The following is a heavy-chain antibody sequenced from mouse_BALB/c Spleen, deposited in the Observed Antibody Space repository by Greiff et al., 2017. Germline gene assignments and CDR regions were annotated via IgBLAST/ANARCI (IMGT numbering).Heavy chain of an antibody. CDR1: GFSLTSYG. CDR2: IWAGGST. J-gene: IGHJ4*01. CDR3: ARQPTVYAMDY. D-gene: IGHD5-1*01. Sequence: VKVVESGPGLVAPSQSLSITCTVSGFSLTSYGVHWVRQPPGKGLEWLGVIWAGGSTNYNSALMSRLSISKDNSKSQVFLKMNSLQTDDTAMYYCARQPTVYAMDYWGQGTSVTVSS. V-gene: IGHV2-9*02.